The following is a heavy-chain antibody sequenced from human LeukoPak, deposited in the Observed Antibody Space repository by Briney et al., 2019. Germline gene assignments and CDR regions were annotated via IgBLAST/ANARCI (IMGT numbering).Heavy chain of an antibody. CDR2: IVPIFGTT. CDR1: GGTFSSYS. CDR3: AGDRN. V-gene: IGHV1-69*05. J-gene: IGHJ4*02. Sequence: GASVKVSCKASGGTFSSYSISWVRQAPGQGLEWMGRIVPIFGTTNYAQNFQGRVTITTDESTSTAYMELSSLRSEDTAVYYCAGDRNWGQGTLVRVSS.